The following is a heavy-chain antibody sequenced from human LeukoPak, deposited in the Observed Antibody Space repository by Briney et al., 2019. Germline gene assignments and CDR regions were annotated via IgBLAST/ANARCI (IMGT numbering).Heavy chain of an antibody. J-gene: IGHJ4*02. CDR3: ARAYYDILTGYSPIDY. D-gene: IGHD3-9*01. CDR1: GGSISSYY. CDR2: IYYSGST. V-gene: IGHV4-59*01. Sequence: SETLSLTCTVSGGSISSYYWSWIRQPPGKGLEWIGYIYYSGSTNYNPSLKSRVTISVDTSKNQFSLKLSSVTAADTAVYYCARAYYDILTGYSPIDYWGQGTLVTVSS.